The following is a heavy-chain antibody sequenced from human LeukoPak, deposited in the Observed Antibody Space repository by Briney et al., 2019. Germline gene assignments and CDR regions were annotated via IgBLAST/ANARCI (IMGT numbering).Heavy chain of an antibody. J-gene: IGHJ6*02. CDR1: GGSISSGDYY. CDR3: AREPRYGMDV. Sequence: SETLSLTCTVSGGSISSGDYYWSWIRQPPGKGLEWIGYIYYSGSTYYNPSLKSRVTISVDTSKNQFSLKLSSVTAAGTAVYYCAREPRYGMDVWGQGTTVTVSS. V-gene: IGHV4-30-4*01. CDR2: IYYSGST.